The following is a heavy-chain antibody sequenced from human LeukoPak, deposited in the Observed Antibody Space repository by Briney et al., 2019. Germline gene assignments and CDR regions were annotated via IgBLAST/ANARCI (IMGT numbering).Heavy chain of an antibody. CDR1: GYTFTSYG. Sequence: GASVKVSCKASGYTFTSYGISWVRQAPGQGLEWMGWISAYNGNTNYAQKLQGRVTMTTDTSTSTAYTELRSLRSDDTAVYYCARAPTRFYYYYYMDVWGKGTTVTVSS. V-gene: IGHV1-18*01. CDR3: ARAPTRFYYYYYMDV. CDR2: ISAYNGNT. J-gene: IGHJ6*03.